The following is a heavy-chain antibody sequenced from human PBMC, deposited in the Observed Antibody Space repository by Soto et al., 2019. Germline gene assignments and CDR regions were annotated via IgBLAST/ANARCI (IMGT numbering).Heavy chain of an antibody. J-gene: IGHJ4*02. CDR2: TYYIGST. V-gene: IGHV4-31*03. D-gene: IGHD3-22*01. CDR3: ARGSVDTVDSSGFYEY. CDR1: GGSISTGDYY. Sequence: PSETLSLTCTVSGGSISTGDYYWSWILQLPGKGLEWIGYTYYIGSTSYNPSLKSRVTISIDTSKNQFSLKMSSVTAADTAVYYCARGSVDTVDSSGFYEYWGQGTLVTVSS.